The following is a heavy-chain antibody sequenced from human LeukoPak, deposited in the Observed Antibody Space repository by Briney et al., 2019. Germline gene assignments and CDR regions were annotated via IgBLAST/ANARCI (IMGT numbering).Heavy chain of an antibody. CDR2: MNPNSGNT. D-gene: IGHD4-17*01. Sequence: ASVKVSCKASGYTFTSYDINWVRQATGQGLEWMGWMNPNSGNTGYAQKFQGRGTMTRNTSISTAYMELSSLRSEDTAVYYCARSESNYGDYPNWFDPWGQGTLVTVSS. CDR1: GYTFTSYD. CDR3: ARSESNYGDYPNWFDP. J-gene: IGHJ5*02. V-gene: IGHV1-8*01.